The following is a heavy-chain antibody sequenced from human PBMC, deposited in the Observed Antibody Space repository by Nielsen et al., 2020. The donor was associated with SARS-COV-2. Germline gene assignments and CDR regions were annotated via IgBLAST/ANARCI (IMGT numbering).Heavy chain of an antibody. Sequence: GESLKISCAASGFTVSNYGMHWVRQAPGKGLDWVAVMSYDGSDKYYGDSVKGRFTISRDNSKNTLFLHMSRLGADDTALYYCAKAGGKNAGGIIDYWGPGTLVTVSS. CDR1: GFTVSNYG. CDR2: MSYDGSDK. V-gene: IGHV3-30*18. J-gene: IGHJ4*02. D-gene: IGHD3-16*01. CDR3: AKAGGKNAGGIIDY.